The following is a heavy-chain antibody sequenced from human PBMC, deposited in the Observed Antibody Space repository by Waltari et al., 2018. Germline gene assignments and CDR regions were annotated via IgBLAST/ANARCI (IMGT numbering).Heavy chain of an antibody. V-gene: IGHV1-2*02. CDR2: INPNGGAT. J-gene: IGHJ1*01. Sequence: QVDLVQSGPEVKKPGASVKVSCKPSGYIFNDDYIHWLRRAPGQGLEWMGWINPNGGATYYAPKFRDRVTISTDTSIGTVYMHLTSLTSDDTALYFCARLSEYWGQGTLITVSS. CDR3: ARLSEY. CDR1: GYIFNDDY.